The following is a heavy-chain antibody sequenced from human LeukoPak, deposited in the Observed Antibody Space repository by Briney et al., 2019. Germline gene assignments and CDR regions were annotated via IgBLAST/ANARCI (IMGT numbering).Heavy chain of an antibody. Sequence: PGGSLRLSCAASGFTFSSYWMSWVRQAPGKGLEWVGRSRNKASSYTTEYAASVEGRFTISRDVSESSLYLQMNSLRAEDTAVYYCARETAADPHYYYYGMDVWGQGATVTVSS. CDR1: GFTFSSYW. J-gene: IGHJ6*02. V-gene: IGHV3-72*01. CDR2: SRNKASSYTT. D-gene: IGHD6-13*01. CDR3: ARETAADPHYYYYGMDV.